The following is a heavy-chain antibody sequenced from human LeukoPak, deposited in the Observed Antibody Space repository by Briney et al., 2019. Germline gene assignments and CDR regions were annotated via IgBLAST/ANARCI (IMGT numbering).Heavy chain of an antibody. J-gene: IGHJ3*02. CDR3: ARPYYYDCSGYYSEGAFDI. CDR2: IYYSGST. D-gene: IGHD3-22*01. CDR1: GGSISSSSYY. Sequence: SETLSLTCTVSGGSISSSSYYWGWIRQPPGKGLEWIGSIYYSGSTYYNPSLKSRVTISVDTSKNQFSLKLSSVTAADTAVYYCARPYYYDCSGYYSEGAFDIWGQGTMVTVSS. V-gene: IGHV4-39*01.